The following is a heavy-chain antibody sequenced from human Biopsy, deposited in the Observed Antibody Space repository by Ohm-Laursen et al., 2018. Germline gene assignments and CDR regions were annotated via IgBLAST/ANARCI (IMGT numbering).Heavy chain of an antibody. J-gene: IGHJ6*03. CDR3: ARDAYGDYDTYY. D-gene: IGHD4-17*01. CDR2: IYSSGRT. CDR1: GGSTSDYF. Sequence: TLPLTCTVSGGSTSDYFWSWIRQPADKGLEYIGRIYSSGRTFYNPSLKSRVTMSVATSDNQFSLKLSSVTAADTAVYFCARDAYGDYDTYY. V-gene: IGHV4-4*07.